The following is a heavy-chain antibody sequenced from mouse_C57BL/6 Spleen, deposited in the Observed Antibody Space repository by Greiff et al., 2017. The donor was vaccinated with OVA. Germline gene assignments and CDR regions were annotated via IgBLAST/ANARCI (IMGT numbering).Heavy chain of an antibody. V-gene: IGHV5-9-1*02. CDR2: ISSGGDYI. J-gene: IGHJ4*01. Sequence: EVMLVESGEGLVKPGGSLKLSCAASGFTFSSYAMSWVRQTPEKRLEWVAYISSGGDYIYYADTVKGRFTISRDNARNTLYLQMSSLKSEDTAMYYCTRDGSSPYAMDYWGQGTSVTVSS. CDR1: GFTFSSYA. CDR3: TRDGSSPYAMDY. D-gene: IGHD1-1*01.